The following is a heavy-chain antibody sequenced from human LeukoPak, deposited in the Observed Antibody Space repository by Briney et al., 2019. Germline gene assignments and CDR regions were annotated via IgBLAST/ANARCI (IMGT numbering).Heavy chain of an antibody. V-gene: IGHV3-30*04. CDR3: ARDQTKWEPLRRRDYYYMDV. Sequence: GGSLRLSCAASGFTFSSYAMHWVRQAPGKGLEWVAVISYDGSNKYYADSVKGRFTISRDNSKNTLYLQMNSLRAEDTAVYYCARDQTKWEPLRRRDYYYMDVWGKGTTVTVSS. D-gene: IGHD1-26*01. CDR1: GFTFSSYA. J-gene: IGHJ6*03. CDR2: ISYDGSNK.